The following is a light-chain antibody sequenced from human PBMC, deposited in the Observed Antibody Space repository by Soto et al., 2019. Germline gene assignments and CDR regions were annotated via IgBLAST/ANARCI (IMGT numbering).Light chain of an antibody. CDR2: EGS. Sequence: QSVLTQPASVSGSPRQSITISCTGTSSDVGSYNLVSWYQQHPGKAPKLMIYEGSKRPSGVSNRFSGSKSGNTASLTISGLQAEDEADYYCCSYAGSSTWVFGTGTKLTVL. J-gene: IGLJ1*01. V-gene: IGLV2-23*01. CDR3: CSYAGSSTWV. CDR1: SSDVGSYNL.